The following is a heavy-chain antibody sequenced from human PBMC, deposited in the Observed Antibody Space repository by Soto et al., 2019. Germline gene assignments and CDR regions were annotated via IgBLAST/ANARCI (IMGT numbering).Heavy chain of an antibody. J-gene: IGHJ5*02. V-gene: IGHV2-5*01. D-gene: IGHD3-10*01. CDR2: FYWNDDK. CDR1: GFSLSTPGAG. Sequence: QITLKESGPTLVKPTQTLTLTCTFSGFSLSTPGAGVGWIRQPPGKALEWLALFYWNDDKTYSLSLKNRLTITKDTSKNEVILTMTNMDPVDTATYYCVSGSSPNWFDPWGQGIRVIVSS. CDR3: VSGSSPNWFDP.